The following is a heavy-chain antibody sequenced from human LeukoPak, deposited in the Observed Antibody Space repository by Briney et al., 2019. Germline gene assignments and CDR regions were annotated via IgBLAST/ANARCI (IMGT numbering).Heavy chain of an antibody. V-gene: IGHV1-2*02. CDR2: INPNTGGT. CDR1: AYNFANYH. CDR3: TREGSTDAFDI. J-gene: IGHJ3*02. Sequence: ASVKVSXKASAYNFANYHIHWVRQAPGQGLEWMGYINPNTGGTKYAQNFQGRATMTRDTSITTAYMELSWLRSDDSALYYCTREGSTDAFDIWGQGQWSPSLQ.